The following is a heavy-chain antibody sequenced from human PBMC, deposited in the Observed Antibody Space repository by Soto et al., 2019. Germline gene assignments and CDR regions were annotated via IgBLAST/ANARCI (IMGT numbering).Heavy chain of an antibody. V-gene: IGHV3-7*03. CDR1: GFTFSSYW. J-gene: IGHJ6*02. Sequence: PGGSLRLSCAASGFTFSSYWMSWVRQAPGKGLEWVANIKQDGSEKYYVDSVKGRFTISRDNAKNSLYLQMNSLRAEDTAVYYCARDPYYDTTGLYYYYGMDVRGQGTTVTVSS. CDR2: IKQDGSEK. D-gene: IGHD3-9*01. CDR3: ARDPYYDTTGLYYYYGMDV.